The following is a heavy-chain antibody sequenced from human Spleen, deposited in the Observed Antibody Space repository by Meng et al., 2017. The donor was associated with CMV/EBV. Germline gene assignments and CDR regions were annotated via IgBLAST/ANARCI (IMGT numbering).Heavy chain of an antibody. CDR3: ARGYYFDSRTYDYYYYGMDV. D-gene: IGHD3-22*01. CDR1: GFTFSSYA. J-gene: IGHJ6*02. Sequence: GESLKISCAASGFTFSSYAMHWVRQAPGKGLEWVAVISYDGSNKYYADSVKGRFTISRDNSRNALYLQMNSLRAEDTAVYYCARGYYFDSRTYDYYYYGMDVWGQGTTVTVSS. V-gene: IGHV3-30-3*01. CDR2: ISYDGSNK.